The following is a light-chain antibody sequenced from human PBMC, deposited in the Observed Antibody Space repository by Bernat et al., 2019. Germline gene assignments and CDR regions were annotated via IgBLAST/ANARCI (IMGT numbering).Light chain of an antibody. CDR1: QGISSY. J-gene: IGKJ5*01. V-gene: IGKV1-9*01. CDR3: QQFHNLPSIT. Sequence: DIQLTQSPSFLSASVRDRVTITCRASQGISSYLAWYQQKPGRAPKLLIYAASALQSGVPSRFSGSGSGTEFTLTISSLQPEDIATYHCQQFHNLPSITFGQGTRLEIK. CDR2: AAS.